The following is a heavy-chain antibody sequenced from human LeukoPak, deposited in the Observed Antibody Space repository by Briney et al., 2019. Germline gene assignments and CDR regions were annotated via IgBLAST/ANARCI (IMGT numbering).Heavy chain of an antibody. CDR3: AKDLGYYGSGSYYNQWLFDY. D-gene: IGHD3-10*01. CDR2: IRYDGSNK. V-gene: IGHV3-30*02. J-gene: IGHJ4*02. Sequence: GGSLRLSCAASGFTFSSYGMHWVRQAPGKGLEGVAFIRYDGSNKYYADSVKGRFTISRDNSKNTLYLQMNSLRAEDTAVYYCAKDLGYYGSGSYYNQWLFDYWGQGTLVTVSS. CDR1: GFTFSSYG.